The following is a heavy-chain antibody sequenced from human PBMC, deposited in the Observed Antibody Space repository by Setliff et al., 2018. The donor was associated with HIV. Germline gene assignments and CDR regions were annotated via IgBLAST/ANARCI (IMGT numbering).Heavy chain of an antibody. J-gene: IGHJ6*02. CDR1: GFTFNKAR. CDR2: IKQDGSEK. V-gene: IGHV3-7*01. Sequence: GGSLRLSCAGSGFTFNKARMTWVRQAPGKGLEWVANIKQDGSEKYYVDSVKGRFTISRDNAKNSLYLQMHSLRVEDTAIYYCARDYTFWSGHPYYYGMDVWGQGTLVTVSS. D-gene: IGHD3-3*01. CDR3: ARDYTFWSGHPYYYGMDV.